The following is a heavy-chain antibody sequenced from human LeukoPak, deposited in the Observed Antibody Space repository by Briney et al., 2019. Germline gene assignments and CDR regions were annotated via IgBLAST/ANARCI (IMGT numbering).Heavy chain of an antibody. J-gene: IGHJ5*02. CDR3: ARDRYLGYYYDSSGYPANWFDP. Sequence: ASVKVSCKASGYTFTSYGISWVRQAPGQGLEWMGWISAYNGNTNCAQKLQGRVTMTTDTSTSPANMELRSLRSDGTAVYFCARDRYLGYYYDSSGYPANWFDPWGQGTLVTVSS. V-gene: IGHV1-18*01. CDR2: ISAYNGNT. D-gene: IGHD3-22*01. CDR1: GYTFTSYG.